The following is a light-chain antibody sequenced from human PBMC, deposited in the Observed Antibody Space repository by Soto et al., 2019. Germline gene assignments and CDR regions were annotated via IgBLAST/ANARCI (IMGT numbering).Light chain of an antibody. V-gene: IGKV3-11*01. CDR1: QDVSSY. J-gene: IGKJ4*01. CDR2: DAS. Sequence: EIVLTQSPATLSLSPGERATLSCSASQDVSSYLAWHQQKPGQAPRLLIYDASNRASGIPARFSGSGSGTEFTLTISSLEPEDFAVYYCQQHSDWPLTFGGGTKVEIK. CDR3: QQHSDWPLT.